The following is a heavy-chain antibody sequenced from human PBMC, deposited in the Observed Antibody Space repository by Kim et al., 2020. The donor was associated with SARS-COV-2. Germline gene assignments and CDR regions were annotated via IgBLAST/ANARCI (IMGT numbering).Heavy chain of an antibody. Sequence: TYYADSVKGRFTISRDNRKNSLFLQMNSLRTTDTALYYCAKDYGDYRFDYWGQGTLVTVSS. CDR3: AKDYGDYRFDY. D-gene: IGHD4-17*01. CDR2: T. V-gene: IGHV3-43*01. J-gene: IGHJ4*02.